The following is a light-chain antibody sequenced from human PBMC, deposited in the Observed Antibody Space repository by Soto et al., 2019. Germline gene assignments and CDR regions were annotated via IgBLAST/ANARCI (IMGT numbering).Light chain of an antibody. CDR1: SSDVGGYNY. CDR2: EVS. CDR3: SSYTFNITPYV. J-gene: IGLJ1*01. Sequence: QSALTQPASVSGSPGQSITISCTGTSSDVGGYNYVSWYQQHPGKAPKLMIYEVSNRPSGVSNRFSDSKSGNTASLTISGLQAEDEADYYCSSYTFNITPYVFGTGTKLTVL. V-gene: IGLV2-14*01.